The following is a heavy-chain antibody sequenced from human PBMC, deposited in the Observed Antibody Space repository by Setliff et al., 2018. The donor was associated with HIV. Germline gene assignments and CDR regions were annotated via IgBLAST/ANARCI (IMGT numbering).Heavy chain of an antibody. J-gene: IGHJ5*01. CDR1: GGSFSGYH. V-gene: IGHV4-34*01. CDR3: ARGGAVSADFDS. D-gene: IGHD3-16*01. CDR2: INHTGNT. Sequence: PSETLSLTCAVYGGSFSGYHWNWIRQFPGKGLEWIGEINHTGNTQYNPSLKSRLTISVDTSKNQFSLGLNPVTAADTAVYFCARGGAVSADFDSWGQGTLVTVSS.